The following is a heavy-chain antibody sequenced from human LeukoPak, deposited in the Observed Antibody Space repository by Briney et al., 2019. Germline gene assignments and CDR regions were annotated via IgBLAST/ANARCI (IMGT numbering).Heavy chain of an antibody. V-gene: IGHV1-8*03. J-gene: IGHJ5*02. CDR1: GYTFTTYD. Sequence: ASVKVSCKASGYTFTTYDINWVRQAAGQGFEWMGWMNPKSGDAGYADKFQGRVAITRDTSINTAYLELSALTSDDTAVYYCARGPFGNCGGGPCHFRDIDNWYDPWGQGTLVIVSS. CDR2: MNPKSGDA. CDR3: ARGPFGNCGGGPCHFRDIDNWYDP. D-gene: IGHD2-21*01.